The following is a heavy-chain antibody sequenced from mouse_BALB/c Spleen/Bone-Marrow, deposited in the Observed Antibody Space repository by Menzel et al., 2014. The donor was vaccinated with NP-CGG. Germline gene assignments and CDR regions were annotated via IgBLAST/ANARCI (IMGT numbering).Heavy chain of an antibody. CDR2: IWGDGTT. V-gene: IGHV2-6-7*01. D-gene: IGHD2-10*02. CDR3: AREKYGNYYAMDY. Sequence: VQVVESGPGLMAPSQSLSITCTVSGFSLTGFGINWIRQPPGKGLEWLGMIWGDGTTDYNSALKSRLSIKKDNSKSQVFLKMNSLQAGDTARYYCAREKYGNYYAMDYWGQGTSVTVSS. J-gene: IGHJ4*01. CDR1: GFSLTGFG.